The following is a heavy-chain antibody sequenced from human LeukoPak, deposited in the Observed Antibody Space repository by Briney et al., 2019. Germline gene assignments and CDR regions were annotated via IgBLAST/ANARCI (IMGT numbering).Heavy chain of an antibody. J-gene: IGHJ6*02. CDR3: VRVNVLLPDYYGMDV. V-gene: IGHV1-8*01. Sequence: ASVKVSCKASGYTFTNYDINWVRQATGQGLEWVGWMNTNSGKTGSVQNFQGRVTMTRNTSISTAYMGLSNLRSEDTAVYYCVRVNVLLPDYYGMDVWGQGTAVTVSS. CDR2: MNTNSGKT. D-gene: IGHD2-15*01. CDR1: GYTFTNYD.